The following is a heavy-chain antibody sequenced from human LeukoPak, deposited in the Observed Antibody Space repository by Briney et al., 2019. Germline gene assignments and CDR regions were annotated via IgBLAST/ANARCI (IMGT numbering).Heavy chain of an antibody. Sequence: SETLSLTCTVSGGSISSSSYYWGWIRQPPGKGLEWIGSIYYSGSTNYNPSLKSRVTISVDTSKNQFSLKLSSVTAADTAVYYCARAPILLRAFDYWGQGTLVTVSS. CDR3: ARAPILLRAFDY. V-gene: IGHV4-39*07. J-gene: IGHJ4*02. CDR2: IYYSGST. CDR1: GGSISSSSYY. D-gene: IGHD2-15*01.